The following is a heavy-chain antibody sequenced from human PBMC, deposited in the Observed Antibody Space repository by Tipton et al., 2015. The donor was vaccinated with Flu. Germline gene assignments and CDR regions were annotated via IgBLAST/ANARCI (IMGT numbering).Heavy chain of an antibody. V-gene: IGHV3-23*01. Sequence: SLRLSCAASGFTFSDSAMNWVRQAPGKGLEWVSDIGGSGDNTHYADSAKGRFTISRDNSKNTLYLQMNSLRPEDTAIYYCAKDFSWGSTWGQGTLVTVSS. CDR2: IGGSGDNT. J-gene: IGHJ4*02. CDR1: GFTFSDSA. CDR3: AKDFSWGST. D-gene: IGHD7-27*01.